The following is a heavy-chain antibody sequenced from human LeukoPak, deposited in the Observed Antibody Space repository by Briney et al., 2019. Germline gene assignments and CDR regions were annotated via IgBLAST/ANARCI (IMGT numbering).Heavy chain of an antibody. CDR2: ISYDGSNK. D-gene: IGHD3-22*01. Sequence: GRPLRLSCAASGFTFSSYAMHRVRQAPGKGLEWVAVISYDGSNKYYADSVKGRFTISRDNSKNTLYLQMNSLRAEDTAVYYCARDREDDSSGYYYDYWGQGTLVTVSS. V-gene: IGHV3-30-3*01. CDR3: ARDREDDSSGYYYDY. J-gene: IGHJ4*02. CDR1: GFTFSSYA.